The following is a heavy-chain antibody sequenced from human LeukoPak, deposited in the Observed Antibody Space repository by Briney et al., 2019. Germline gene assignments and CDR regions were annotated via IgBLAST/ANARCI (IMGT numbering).Heavy chain of an antibody. D-gene: IGHD3-3*01. CDR1: GFTFSSYS. V-gene: IGHV3-21*01. CDR3: ARVSPPNYDFWSGYYPYYFDY. J-gene: IGHJ4*02. CDR2: ISSSSSYI. Sequence: GGSLRLSCAASGFTFSSYSMNWVRQAPGKGLEWVSSISSSSSYIYYADSAKGRFTISRDNAKNSLYLQMNSLRAEDTAVYYCARVSPPNYDFWSGYYPYYFDYWGQGTLVTVSS.